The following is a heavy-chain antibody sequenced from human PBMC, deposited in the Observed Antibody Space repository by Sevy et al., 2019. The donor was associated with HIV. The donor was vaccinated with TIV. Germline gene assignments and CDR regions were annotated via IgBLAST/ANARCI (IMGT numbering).Heavy chain of an antibody. CDR2: INPNNGGT. V-gene: IGHV1-2*02. CDR1: GYSFTGYY. CDR3: ARAPVYCRGGNCYPYHFDY. Sequence: ASVKVSCKASGYSFTGYYIHWVRQAPGQGLEWMGWINPNNGGTNYAQEFQGRVTMTRDTSISTVHMELSRLKSDDTAVYYCARAPVYCRGGNCYPYHFDYWGQGTLVTVSS. D-gene: IGHD2-15*01. J-gene: IGHJ4*02.